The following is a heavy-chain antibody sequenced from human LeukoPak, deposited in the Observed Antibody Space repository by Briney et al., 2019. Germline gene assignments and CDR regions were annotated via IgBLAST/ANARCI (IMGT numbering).Heavy chain of an antibody. CDR2: ISGDGDDT. J-gene: IGHJ4*02. V-gene: IGHV3-43*02. CDR1: GFTFDDYA. Sequence: GGSLRLSCSASGFTFDDYAIHWGRQAPGKGLEWVSLISGDGDDTYYADSVKGRFTISRDNRKKSLFLQMSRLRTEDTAFYYCAKDISASVFGVASDYWGQGTLVTVSS. CDR3: AKDISASVFGVASDY. D-gene: IGHD3-3*01.